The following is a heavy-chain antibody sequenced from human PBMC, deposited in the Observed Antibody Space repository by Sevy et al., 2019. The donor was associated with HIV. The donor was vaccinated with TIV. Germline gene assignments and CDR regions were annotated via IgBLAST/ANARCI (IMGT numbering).Heavy chain of an antibody. J-gene: IGHJ4*02. CDR1: GYTFTGQY. CDR2: INPNSGDT. CDR3: SIDLRLRGYSNGCFDY. D-gene: IGHD5-12*01. Sequence: ASVKVSCKASGYTFTGQYIHWVRQAPGQGLEWMGWINPNSGDTNNAQEFKGRVTMTRDTSISTAYMELSGLKSDDTAVYYCSIDLRLRGYSNGCFDYWGQGTLVTVSS. V-gene: IGHV1-2*02.